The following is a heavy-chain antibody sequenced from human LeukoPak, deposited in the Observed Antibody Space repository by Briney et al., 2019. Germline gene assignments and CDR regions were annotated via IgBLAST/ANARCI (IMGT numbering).Heavy chain of an antibody. J-gene: IGHJ3*02. V-gene: IGHV3-48*02. CDR1: GFTFSSFS. Sequence: GGSLRLSCAASGFTFSSFSMNWVRQAPGKGLEWVSYISSSSSSIYYADSVKGRFTISRDNAKNSLYLQMNSLRDEDTAVYYCAREPLGYCSGGSCPDAFDIWGQGTMVTAPS. CDR2: ISSSSSSI. D-gene: IGHD2-15*01. CDR3: AREPLGYCSGGSCPDAFDI.